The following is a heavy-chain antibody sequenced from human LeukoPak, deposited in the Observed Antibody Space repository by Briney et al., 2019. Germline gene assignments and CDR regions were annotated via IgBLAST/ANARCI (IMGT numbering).Heavy chain of an antibody. CDR2: IYTSGST. D-gene: IGHD4-23*01. CDR3: ARGFTVVTL. Sequence: SETLSLTCTVSGGSISSGSYYWSWIRQPAGKGLEWIGRIYTSGSTNYNPSLKSRVTISVDTSKNQFSLKLSSVTAADTAVYYCARGFTVVTLWGQGTLVTVSS. CDR1: GGSISSGSYY. J-gene: IGHJ4*02. V-gene: IGHV4-61*02.